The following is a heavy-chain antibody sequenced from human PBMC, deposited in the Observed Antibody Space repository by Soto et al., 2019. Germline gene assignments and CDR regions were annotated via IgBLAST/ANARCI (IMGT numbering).Heavy chain of an antibody. V-gene: IGHV1-18*04. CDR3: AREYYGTTTWIDN. CDR2: VNSYDGTT. Sequence: AAVKVSCKPSGYTFTSYPYSWVRQATGQGLEWMGWVNSYDGTTKIAQQFRDRITLTADKSAATVFMELRSLTSDDTAVYYCAREYYGTTTWIDNWGQGTLVTVSS. CDR1: GYTFTSYP. J-gene: IGHJ4*02. D-gene: IGHD1-7*01.